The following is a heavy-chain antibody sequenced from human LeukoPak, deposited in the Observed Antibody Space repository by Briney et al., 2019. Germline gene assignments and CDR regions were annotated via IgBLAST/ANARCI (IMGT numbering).Heavy chain of an antibody. CDR3: ATSRSYLVPWHFDL. D-gene: IGHD1-26*01. CDR1: GYTLTELS. J-gene: IGHJ2*01. Sequence: ASVTVSCKVSGYTLTELSMHWVRQAPGKGLEWMGGFDPEDGETIYAQKFQGRVTMTEDTSTDTAYMELSSLRSEDTAVYYCATSRSYLVPWHFDLWGRGTLVTVSS. V-gene: IGHV1-24*01. CDR2: FDPEDGET.